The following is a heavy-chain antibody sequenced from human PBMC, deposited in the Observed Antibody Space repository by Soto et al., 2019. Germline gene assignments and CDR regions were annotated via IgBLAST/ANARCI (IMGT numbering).Heavy chain of an antibody. Sequence: GGSLRLSCAASGFTFSSYAMSWVRQTPGKGLEWVSTLSGSGDTTYYADSVKGQFTISRDNSKSTLYLQMNSLRAEDAVVYYCAKDHGTYGPKWIDSWGQGTLVTVSS. D-gene: IGHD3-10*01. CDR3: AKDHGTYGPKWIDS. J-gene: IGHJ5*01. V-gene: IGHV3-23*01. CDR2: LSGSGDTT. CDR1: GFTFSSYA.